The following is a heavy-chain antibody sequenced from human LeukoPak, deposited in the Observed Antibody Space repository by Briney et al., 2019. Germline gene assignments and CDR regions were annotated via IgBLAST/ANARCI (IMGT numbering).Heavy chain of an antibody. CDR1: GGSISSYY. CDR3: ARDRSRTAMAPRDNWFDP. V-gene: IGHV4-59*01. Sequence: SETLSLTCTVSGGSISSYYWSWIRQPPGKGLEWIGYIYYSGSTNYNPSLKSRVTISVDTSKNQFSLKLSSVTAADTAVYYCARDRSRTAMAPRDNWFDPWGQGTLVTVSS. D-gene: IGHD5-18*01. CDR2: IYYSGST. J-gene: IGHJ5*02.